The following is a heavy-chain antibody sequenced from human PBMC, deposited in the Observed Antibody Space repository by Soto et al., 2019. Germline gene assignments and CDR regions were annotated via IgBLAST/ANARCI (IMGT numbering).Heavy chain of an antibody. CDR1: GGSISSGGYS. CDR3: ARALGYGDYPYYFDY. CDR2: IYHSGST. Sequence: QLQLQESGSGLVKPSQTLSLTCAVSGGSISSGGYSWSWIRQPPGKGLEWIGYIYHSGSTYYNPSLKSRVTRSVDRSKNQFSLKLSSVTAADTAVYYCARALGYGDYPYYFDYWGQGTLVTVSS. D-gene: IGHD4-17*01. J-gene: IGHJ4*02. V-gene: IGHV4-30-2*01.